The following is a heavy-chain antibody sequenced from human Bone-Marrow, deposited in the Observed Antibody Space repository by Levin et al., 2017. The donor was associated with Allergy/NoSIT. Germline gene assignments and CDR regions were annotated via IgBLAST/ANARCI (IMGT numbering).Heavy chain of an antibody. CDR1: GGSINRSPFY. V-gene: IGHV4-39*07. CDR2: VYYTGTT. D-gene: IGHD1-14*01. J-gene: IGHJ4*02. CDR3: AREGTPQSWDY. Sequence: SQTLSLTCTVFGGSINRSPFYWVWIRQPPGKGLEWIGSVYYTGTTYYNPSLKSRVTISVDTSKEQFSLKVTSVTAADTAVYYCAREGTPQSWDYWGQGTLVSVSS.